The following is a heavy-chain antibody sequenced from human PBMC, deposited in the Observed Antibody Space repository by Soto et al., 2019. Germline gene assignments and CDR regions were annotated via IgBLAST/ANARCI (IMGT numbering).Heavy chain of an antibody. V-gene: IGHV1-69*13. Sequence: SVKVSCKASGCTFSNSAISWVRQAPGQGLEWMGGIMPIFRTPDYAQRFQGRVTITADESTSTAYMELSGLRPDDTAVYYCARDKDRQHLGGNYYYILDVWGQGTTVTVSS. CDR1: GCTFSNSA. CDR3: ARDKDRQHLGGNYYYILDV. CDR2: IMPIFRTP. J-gene: IGHJ6*02.